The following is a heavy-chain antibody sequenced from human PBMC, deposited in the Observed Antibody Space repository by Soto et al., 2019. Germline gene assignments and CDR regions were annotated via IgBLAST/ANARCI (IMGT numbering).Heavy chain of an antibody. Sequence: GGSLRLSCAASGFTFSSYGMHWVRQAPGKGLEWVAVISYDGSNKYYADSVKGRFTISRDNSKNTLYLQMNSLRAEDTAVYYCAKGGRHDFWSGYPLDYWGQGTLVTVSS. D-gene: IGHD3-3*01. CDR1: GFTFSSYG. CDR2: ISYDGSNK. CDR3: AKGGRHDFWSGYPLDY. J-gene: IGHJ4*02. V-gene: IGHV3-30*18.